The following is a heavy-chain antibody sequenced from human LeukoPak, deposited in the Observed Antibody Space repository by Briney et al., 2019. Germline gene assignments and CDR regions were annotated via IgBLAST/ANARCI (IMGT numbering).Heavy chain of an antibody. D-gene: IGHD3-22*01. J-gene: IGHJ4*02. CDR2: ISAYNGNT. CDR3: ASLAHFDGSTYYPDF. V-gene: IGHV1-18*04. CDR1: EYTFTGYY. Sequence: ASVKVSCKASEYTFTGYYMHWVRQAPGQGLEWMGWISAYNGNTNYAQKLQGRVTMTTDTSTSTAYMELRSLRSDDTAVYYCASLAHFDGSTYYPDFWGQGTLVTVSS.